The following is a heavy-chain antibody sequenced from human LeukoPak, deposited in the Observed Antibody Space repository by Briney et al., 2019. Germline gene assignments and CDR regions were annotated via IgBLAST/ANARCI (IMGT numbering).Heavy chain of an antibody. CDR2: INHSGST. D-gene: IGHD3-10*01. V-gene: IGHV4-34*01. J-gene: IGHJ4*02. CDR1: GGSFSGYY. Sequence: SETLSLTRAVYGGSFSGYYWSWIRQPPGKGLEWIGEINHSGSTNYNPSFKSRVTISVDTSKNQFSLKLSSVTAADTAVYYCARGRDTDYFDYWGQGTLVTVSS. CDR3: ARGRDTDYFDY.